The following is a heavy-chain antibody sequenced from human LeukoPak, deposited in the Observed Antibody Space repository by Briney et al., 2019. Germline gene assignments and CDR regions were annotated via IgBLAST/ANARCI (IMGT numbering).Heavy chain of an antibody. V-gene: IGHV3-30*18. CDR2: ISYDGSNK. Sequence: HPGGSLRLSCAASGFTFSSYGMHWVRQAPGKGLEWVAVISYDGSNKYYADSVKGRFTISRDNSKNTLYLQMNSLRAEDTAVYYCAKAGDCSSTSCYGGGLEDFQHWGQGTLVTVSS. CDR3: AKAGDCSSTSCYGGGLEDFQH. D-gene: IGHD2-2*01. J-gene: IGHJ1*01. CDR1: GFTFSSYG.